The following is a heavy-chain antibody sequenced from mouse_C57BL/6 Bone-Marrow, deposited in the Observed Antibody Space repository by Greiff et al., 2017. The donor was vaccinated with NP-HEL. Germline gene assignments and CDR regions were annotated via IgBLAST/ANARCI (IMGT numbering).Heavy chain of an antibody. CDR2: INPNNGGT. J-gene: IGHJ2*01. Sequence: EVQLQQSGPELVKPGASVKIPCKASGYTFTDYNMDWVKQSHGKSLEWIGDINPNNGGTIYNQKFKGKATLAVDKSSSTAYMELRSLTSEDTAVYYCARSGGLRRGVDYWGQGTTLTVSS. CDR3: ARSGGLRRGVDY. V-gene: IGHV1-18*01. CDR1: GYTFTDYN. D-gene: IGHD2-4*01.